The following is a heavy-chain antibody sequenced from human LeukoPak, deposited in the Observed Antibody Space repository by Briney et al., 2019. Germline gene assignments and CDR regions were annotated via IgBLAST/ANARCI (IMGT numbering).Heavy chain of an antibody. D-gene: IGHD4-17*01. J-gene: IGHJ4*02. Sequence: SVKVSCKASGGTFSSYAISWVRQAPGQGLEWMGGIIPIFGTANYAQKFQGRVTITADESTSTAYMELSSLRSEDTAVYYCARILASRDYAGFDYWGQGTLVTVSS. CDR1: GGTFSSYA. CDR2: IIPIFGTA. CDR3: ARILASRDYAGFDY. V-gene: IGHV1-69*01.